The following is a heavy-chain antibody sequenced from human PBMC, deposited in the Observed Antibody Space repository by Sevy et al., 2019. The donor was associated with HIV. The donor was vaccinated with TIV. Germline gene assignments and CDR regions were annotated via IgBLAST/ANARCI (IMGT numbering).Heavy chain of an antibody. D-gene: IGHD1-26*01. CDR1: GGSISSSSYY. CDR2: IYYSGST. V-gene: IGHV4-39*01. J-gene: IGHJ4*02. Sequence: SETLSLTCTVSGGSISSSSYYWGWIRQPPEKGLEWIGCIYYSGSTYYNPSLKSRVTISVDTSKNQFSLKLSSVTAAGTAVYYCARHSSRHWELHPNFDYWGQGTLVTVSS. CDR3: ARHSSRHWELHPNFDY.